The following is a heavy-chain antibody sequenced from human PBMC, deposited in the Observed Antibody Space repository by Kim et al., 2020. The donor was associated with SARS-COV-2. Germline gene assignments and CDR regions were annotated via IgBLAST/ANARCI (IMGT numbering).Heavy chain of an antibody. CDR2: VYYSGAT. V-gene: IGHV4-39*01. J-gene: IGHJ4*02. CDR1: GDSITNKNHY. D-gene: IGHD3-3*01. CDR3: ARVGSQFNFWNRDWAYFDL. Sequence: SETLSLTCNVSGDSITNKNHYWGWIRQSPAKGLEWIGSVYYSGATYYNLSLRSRIAISVDTSKNQFSLSLTSVTAADTAVYYCARVGSQFNFWNRDWAYFDLWGQGTPVTVSA.